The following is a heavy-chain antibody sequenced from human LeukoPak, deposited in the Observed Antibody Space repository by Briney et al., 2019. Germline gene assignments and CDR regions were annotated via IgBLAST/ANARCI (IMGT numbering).Heavy chain of an antibody. Sequence: SGTLSLTCAVSGGSISSSNWWSWVRQPPGKGLEWIGEIYHSGSTYYNPSLKSRVTISVDTSKNQFSLKLSSVTAADTAVYYCAREGKAVAAGDYWGQGTLVTVSS. CDR3: AREGKAVAAGDY. CDR1: GGSISSSNW. CDR2: IYHSGST. D-gene: IGHD6-19*01. V-gene: IGHV4-4*02. J-gene: IGHJ4*02.